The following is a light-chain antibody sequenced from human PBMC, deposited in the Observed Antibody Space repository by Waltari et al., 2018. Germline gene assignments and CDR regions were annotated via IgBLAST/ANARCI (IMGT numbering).Light chain of an antibody. CDR1: VLPKQS. CDR3: QSIDVDALT. V-gene: IGLV3-25*03. Sequence: SFELTQSPSVSVSPGQTATITCSGAVLPKQSVYWYQQKPGQAPVLLIYKDTERPSGIPERFSGSTSGTGTTVTLTIGGVQAEDEADYYCQSIDVDALTFGGGTKLTVL. CDR2: KDT. J-gene: IGLJ2*01.